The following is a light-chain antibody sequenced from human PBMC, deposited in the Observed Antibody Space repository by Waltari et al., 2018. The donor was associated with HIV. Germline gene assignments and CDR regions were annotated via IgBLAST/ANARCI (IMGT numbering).Light chain of an antibody. Sequence: VLTQSPGTLSLSPGEEATLSCRSSQSVSSRYLAWYQQRPGQPPRLLIYAASNRATGISHRFGGSGSGTDFTRTISRLEPEDFAVYYCQQYGGSLITFGKGTRLDMK. J-gene: IGKJ5*01. CDR3: QQYGGSLIT. CDR1: QSVSSRY. V-gene: IGKV3-20*01. CDR2: AAS.